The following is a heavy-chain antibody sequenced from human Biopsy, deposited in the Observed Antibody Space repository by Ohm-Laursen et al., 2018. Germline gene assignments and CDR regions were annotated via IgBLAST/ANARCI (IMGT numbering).Heavy chain of an antibody. Sequence: SLRLSCAAPGSTFEDYAMNWVRQAPGKGLEWVSSITGGGNYINYADSVRGRFTISRDNSKNSVYLVMSSLRAEDTAVYFCATAAYAPPYFDLWGREPWSPSPQ. CDR3: ATAAYAPPYFDL. CDR1: GSTFEDYA. CDR2: ITGGGNYI. V-gene: IGHV3-21*06. J-gene: IGHJ4*02. D-gene: IGHD4-17*01.